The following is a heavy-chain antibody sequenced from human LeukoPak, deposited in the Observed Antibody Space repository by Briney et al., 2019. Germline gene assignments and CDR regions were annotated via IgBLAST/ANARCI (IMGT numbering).Heavy chain of an antibody. V-gene: IGHV4-39*07. CDR1: GGSISSSSYY. Sequence: SETLSLTCTVSGGSISSSSYYWGWIRQPPGKGLEWIGSIYYSGSTYYNPSLKSRVTISVDASKNQFSLKLSSVTAEDTAVYYCARVRVYDSGTYLDYWGQGTLVTVSS. D-gene: IGHD3-10*01. CDR2: IYYSGST. CDR3: ARVRVYDSGTYLDY. J-gene: IGHJ4*02.